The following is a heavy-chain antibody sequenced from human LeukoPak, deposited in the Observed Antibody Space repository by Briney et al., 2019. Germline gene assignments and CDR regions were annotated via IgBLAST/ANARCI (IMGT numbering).Heavy chain of an antibody. J-gene: IGHJ4*02. V-gene: IGHV4-39*07. CDR1: GGSISSSSYY. D-gene: IGHD2-2*01. CDR3: ARVVVRYCSSTNCLRYFDY. Sequence: SETLSLTCTVSGGSISSSSYYWGWIRQPPGKGLEWIGSIYYSGSTYYNPSLKSRVTISVDTSKNQFSLKLSSVTAADTAVYYCARVVVRYCSSTNCLRYFDYWGQGTLVTVSS. CDR2: IYYSGST.